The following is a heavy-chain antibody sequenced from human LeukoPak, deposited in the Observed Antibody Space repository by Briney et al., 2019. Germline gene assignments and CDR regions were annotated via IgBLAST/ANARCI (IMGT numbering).Heavy chain of an antibody. CDR3: ARSAYLVNTGFYYDY. D-gene: IGHD2-8*02. J-gene: IGHJ4*02. Sequence: GGSLRLSCAASGFIFTNYFLSWVRQAPGKGLEWVASIKHDGSEKYYVDSVKGRFTISRDNAKNTLDLQMNSLRAEDTAVYYCARSAYLVNTGFYYDYWGQGTLVTVSS. V-gene: IGHV3-7*01. CDR2: IKHDGSEK. CDR1: GFIFTNYF.